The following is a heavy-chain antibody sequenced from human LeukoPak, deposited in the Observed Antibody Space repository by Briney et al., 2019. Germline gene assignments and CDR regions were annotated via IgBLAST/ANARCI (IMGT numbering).Heavy chain of an antibody. V-gene: IGHV3-23*01. CDR2: ISGSGGST. D-gene: IGHD3-9*01. CDR1: GFTFSSYA. CDR3: AKASHYDILTGYYTLGGYFDY. J-gene: IGHJ4*02. Sequence: AGGSLRLSCAASGFTFSSYAMSWVRQAPGKGLEWVSAISGSGGSTYYADSVKGRFTISRDNSKNTLYLQMNSLRAEDTAVYYSAKASHYDILTGYYTLGGYFDYWGQGTLVTVSS.